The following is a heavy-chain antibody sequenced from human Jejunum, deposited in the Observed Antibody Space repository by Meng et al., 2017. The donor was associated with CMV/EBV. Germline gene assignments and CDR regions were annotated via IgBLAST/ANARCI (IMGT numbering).Heavy chain of an antibody. J-gene: IGHJ4*02. CDR2: IYWHGDR. V-gene: IGHV2-5*01. CDR3: ANASGETYYDILTGYFWENFFDY. D-gene: IGHD3-9*01. CDR1: G. Sequence: GVGWVRQTHGKALEWLALIYWHGDRRYNQAQKSRLNVTKDSSKNQVAITMTDMDTVDTATYYCANASGETYYDILTGYFWENFFDYWGQEALVTVSS.